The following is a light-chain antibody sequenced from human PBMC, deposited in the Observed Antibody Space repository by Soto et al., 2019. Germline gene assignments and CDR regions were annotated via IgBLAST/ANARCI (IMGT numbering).Light chain of an antibody. J-gene: IGKJ3*01. V-gene: IGKV3-20*01. CDR3: QHYDNSPPSVT. CDR1: QSVSSSY. CDR2: GAS. Sequence: EIVLTQSPATLSSSPGERATLSCRASQSVSSSYLVWYQQKPGQAPRLLIYGASRRATGIPDRFSGSGSGTDFILTISRLEPEDFAVYYCQHYDNSPPSVTFGPGTKVDIK.